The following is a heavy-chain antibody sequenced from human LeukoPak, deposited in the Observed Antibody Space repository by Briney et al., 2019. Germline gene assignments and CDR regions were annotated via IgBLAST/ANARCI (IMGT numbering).Heavy chain of an antibody. CDR3: ARDLGNTGWYTFDY. Sequence: SQTLSLTCAISGDSVSSINSAWNWVRQSPSRGLDWLRRTYYSSKSYDEYAESMRGRITINPDTSMNQYSLHLLSVTPEDTAVYYCARDLGNTGWYTFDYWGQGILVTVSP. CDR2: TYYSSKSYD. D-gene: IGHD6-19*01. CDR1: GDSVSSINSA. V-gene: IGHV6-1*01. J-gene: IGHJ4*02.